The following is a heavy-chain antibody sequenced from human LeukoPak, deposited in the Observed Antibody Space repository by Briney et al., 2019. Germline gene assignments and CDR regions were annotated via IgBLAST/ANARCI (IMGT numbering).Heavy chain of an antibody. CDR3: ARGGRLLPLNY. CDR2: IYYSGST. V-gene: IGHV4-59*01. CDR1: GGSISSYY. Sequence: SETLSLTCTVSGGSISSYYWSWIRQPPGKGLEWIGYIYYSGSTNYNPSLKSRVTISVDTSKNQFSLKLSSVTAADTAVFYCARGGRLLPLNYWGQGTLVTVSS. J-gene: IGHJ4*02. D-gene: IGHD3-22*01.